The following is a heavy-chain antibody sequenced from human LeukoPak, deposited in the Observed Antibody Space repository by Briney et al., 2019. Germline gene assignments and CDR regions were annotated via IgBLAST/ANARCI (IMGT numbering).Heavy chain of an antibody. CDR1: GGTFSSYA. CDR2: IIPILGIA. D-gene: IGHD3-22*01. CDR3: ATGRFEYYYDSSGYTSYFDY. V-gene: IGHV1-69*04. J-gene: IGHJ4*02. Sequence: PSVKVSCKASGGTFSSYAISWVRQAPGQGLEWMGRIIPILGIANYAQKFQGRVTITADKSTSTAYMELSSLRSEDTAVYYCATGRFEYYYDSSGYTSYFDYWGQGTLVTVSS.